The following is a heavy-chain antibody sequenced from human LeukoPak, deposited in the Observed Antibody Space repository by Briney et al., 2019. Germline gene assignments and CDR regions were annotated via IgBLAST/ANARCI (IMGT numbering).Heavy chain of an antibody. V-gene: IGHV5-51*01. Sequence: GESLKISCKGSGYRFTTYWIGWVRQMPGKGLEWMGIINPDNSDTRYSPSFQGQVTISAEKPTSTAYLQWSSLETADTAMYYCARQGSCDSTRCYVYYHSGMDVWGQGTTVTVSS. CDR3: ARQGSCDSTRCYVYYHSGMDV. J-gene: IGHJ6*02. CDR1: GYRFTTYW. CDR2: INPDNSDT. D-gene: IGHD2-2*01.